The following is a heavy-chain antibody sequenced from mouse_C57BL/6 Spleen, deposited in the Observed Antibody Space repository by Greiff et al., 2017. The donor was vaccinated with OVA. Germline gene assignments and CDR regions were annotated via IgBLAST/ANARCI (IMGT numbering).Heavy chain of an antibody. Sequence: DVHLVESGGGLVKPGGSLKLSCAASGFTFSDYGMHWVRQAPEKGLEWVAYISSGSSTIYYADTVKGRFTISRDNAKNTLFLQMTSLRSEDTAMYYCARGVYDGYYYFDYWGQGTTLTVSS. V-gene: IGHV5-17*01. D-gene: IGHD2-3*01. J-gene: IGHJ2*01. CDR2: ISSGSSTI. CDR1: GFTFSDYG. CDR3: ARGVYDGYYYFDY.